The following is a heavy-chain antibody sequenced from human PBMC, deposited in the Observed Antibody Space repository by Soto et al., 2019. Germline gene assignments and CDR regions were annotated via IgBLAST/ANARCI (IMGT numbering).Heavy chain of an antibody. D-gene: IGHD3-3*01. V-gene: IGHV1-69*13. J-gene: IGHJ5*02. CDR2: IIPIFGTA. CDR3: ARESTYRSDFWSGYYRENWFDP. CDR1: GGTFSSYA. Sequence: ASVKVSCKASGGTFSSYAISWVRQAPGQGLEWMGGIIPIFGTANYAQKFQGRVTITADESTSTAYMELSSLRSEDTAVYYCARESTYRSDFWSGYYRENWFDPWGQGTLVTVSS.